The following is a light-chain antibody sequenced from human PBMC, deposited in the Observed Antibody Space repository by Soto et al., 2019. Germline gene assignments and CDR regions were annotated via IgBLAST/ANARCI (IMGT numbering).Light chain of an antibody. J-gene: IGKJ1*01. CDR2: GAS. CDR3: QQYGT. V-gene: IGKV3-20*01. Sequence: GLTKSQGTLSLSPGERATLSCRASQSVSSSYLAWYQQKPGQAPRLLIYGASSRATGIPDRFSGSGSGTDFTLTISRLEPQDFAVYSCQQYGTFGQGTNVAIK. CDR1: QSVSSSY.